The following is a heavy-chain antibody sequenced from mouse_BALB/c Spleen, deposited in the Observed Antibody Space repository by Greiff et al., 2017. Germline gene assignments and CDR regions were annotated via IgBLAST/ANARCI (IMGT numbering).Heavy chain of an antibody. CDR3: AGSRGNYYAMDY. CDR1: GYSFTTYW. Sequence: VQLKQSGTVLARPGASGPISCKASGYSFTTYWMHWVKQRPGQGLERVGALYPGNSDTSYNQKFKGKAKLTAVTSASTAYMELSSLTNEDSAVYYCAGSRGNYYAMDYWGQGTSVTVSS. J-gene: IGHJ4*01. V-gene: IGHV1-5*01. D-gene: IGHD2-1*01. CDR2: LYPGNSDT.